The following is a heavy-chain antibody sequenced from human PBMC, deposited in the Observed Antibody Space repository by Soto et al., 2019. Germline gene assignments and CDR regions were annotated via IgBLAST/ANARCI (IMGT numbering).Heavy chain of an antibody. CDR1: GYTFTSYD. CDR3: ARVVGRKYYYDSSGYYSDY. D-gene: IGHD3-22*01. V-gene: IGHV1-8*01. J-gene: IGHJ4*02. CDR2: MNPNSGNT. Sequence: QVQLVQSGAEVKKPGASVKVSCKASGYTFTSYDINWVRQATGQGLEWMGWMNPNSGNTGYAQKFQGRVTMTRNTSISTGYMELSSLRSEDTAVYYCARVVGRKYYYDSSGYYSDYWGQGTLVTVSS.